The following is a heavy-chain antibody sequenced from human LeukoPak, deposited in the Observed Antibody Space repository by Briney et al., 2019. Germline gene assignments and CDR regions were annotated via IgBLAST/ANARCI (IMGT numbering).Heavy chain of an antibody. J-gene: IGHJ4*02. CDR3: ATWRTAKTGFDY. D-gene: IGHD1-1*01. Sequence: ASETLSLTCTVSGGSLSNHNYYWAWIRQPPGKGLECIGSIYYSGSPYYNPSLKSRVTISVDTSKNQFSLRLSSVTAADTAVYYCATWRTAKTGFDYWGQGTLVTVSS. CDR2: IYYSGSP. V-gene: IGHV4-39*01. CDR1: GGSLSNHNYY.